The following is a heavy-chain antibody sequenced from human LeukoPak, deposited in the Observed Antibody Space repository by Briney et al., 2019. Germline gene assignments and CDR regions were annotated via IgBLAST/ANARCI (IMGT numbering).Heavy chain of an antibody. CDR3: ARVATVTTFDYYYYMDV. Sequence: SETLSLTCTVSGGSISSSNYYWGWIRQPPGKGLEWIGSIYYSGSTYYNPSLKSRVTISVDTSKNQFSLKLSSVTAADTAVYYCARVATVTTFDYYYYMDVWGKGTTVTVSS. CDR2: IYYSGST. D-gene: IGHD4-17*01. CDR1: GGSISSSNYY. J-gene: IGHJ6*03. V-gene: IGHV4-39*07.